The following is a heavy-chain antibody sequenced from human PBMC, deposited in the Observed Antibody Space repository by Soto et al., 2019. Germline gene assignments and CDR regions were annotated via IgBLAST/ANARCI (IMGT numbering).Heavy chain of an antibody. CDR3: AKDRSVDTRDWFDP. V-gene: IGHV3-23*01. D-gene: IGHD5-18*01. CDR2: ITGSGGST. CDR1: GFTFGTYA. J-gene: IGHJ5*02. Sequence: EVQLLESGGGLVQPGGSLRLSCAASGFTFGTYAMNWVRQAPGKGLEWVSGITGSGGSTYYADSVKGRFTISRDNSENTLYLKMNSLRGDDTAVYYCAKDRSVDTRDWFDPWGQGTLVTVSS.